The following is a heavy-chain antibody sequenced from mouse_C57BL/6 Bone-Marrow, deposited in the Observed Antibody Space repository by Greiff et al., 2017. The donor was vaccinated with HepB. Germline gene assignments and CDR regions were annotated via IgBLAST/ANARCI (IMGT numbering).Heavy chain of an antibody. J-gene: IGHJ1*03. V-gene: IGHV1-78*01. CDR3: AREGVVATWDWYFDV. D-gene: IGHD1-1*01. CDR2: IYPRDGST. CDR1: GYTFTDHT. Sequence: QVQLQQSDAELVKPGASVKISCKVSGYTFTDHTIHWMKQRPEQGLEWIGYIYPRDGSTKYNEKFKGKATLTADKSSSTAYMQLNSLTSEDSAVYFCAREGVVATWDWYFDVWGTGTTVTVSS.